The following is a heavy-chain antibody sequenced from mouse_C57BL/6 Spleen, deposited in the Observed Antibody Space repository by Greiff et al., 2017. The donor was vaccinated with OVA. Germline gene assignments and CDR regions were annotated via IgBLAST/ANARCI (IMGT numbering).Heavy chain of an antibody. Sequence: EVQGVDSGGDLVKPGGSLKLSCAASGFTFSSYGMSWVRQTPDKRLEWVATISSGGSYTYYPDSVKGRFTISRDNAKNTLYLQMSSLKSEDTAMYYCAREASPYDYDGDYYAMDYWGQGTSVTVSS. CDR1: GFTFSSYG. CDR2: ISSGGSYT. D-gene: IGHD2-4*01. CDR3: AREASPYDYDGDYYAMDY. J-gene: IGHJ4*01. V-gene: IGHV5-6*01.